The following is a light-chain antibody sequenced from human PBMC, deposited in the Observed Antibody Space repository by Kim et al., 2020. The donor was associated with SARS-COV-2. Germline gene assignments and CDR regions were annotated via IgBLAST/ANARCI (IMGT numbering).Light chain of an antibody. CDR2: KAS. CDR1: QSISSW. CDR3: QQYNSPWT. Sequence: AAAVGDSVTITCRASQSISSWLAWYQQKPGKAPKLLIYKASSLESGVPSRFSGSGSGTEFTLTIRSLQPDDFATYYCQQYNSPWTFGQGTKVDIK. J-gene: IGKJ1*01. V-gene: IGKV1-5*03.